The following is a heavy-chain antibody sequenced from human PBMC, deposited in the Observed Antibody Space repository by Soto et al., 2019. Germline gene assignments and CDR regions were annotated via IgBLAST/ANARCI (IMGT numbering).Heavy chain of an antibody. CDR2: INWNGGST. Sequence: PGGSLRLSCAASGFTFDDYGMSWVRQAPGKGLEWVSGINWNGGSTGYADSVKGRFTISRDNAKNSLYLQMNSLRAEDTALYHCARATVTTFYLGWFDPWGQGTLVTVSS. V-gene: IGHV3-20*01. J-gene: IGHJ5*02. CDR1: GFTFDDYG. CDR3: ARATVTTFYLGWFDP. D-gene: IGHD4-17*01.